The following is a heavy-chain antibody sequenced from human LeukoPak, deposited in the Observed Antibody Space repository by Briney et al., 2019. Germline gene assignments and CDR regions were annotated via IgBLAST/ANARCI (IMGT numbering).Heavy chain of an antibody. CDR1: GGSISSGGYY. J-gene: IGHJ4*02. CDR3: ARARRAGTTFGALGY. D-gene: IGHD1-7*01. Sequence: TSETLSLTCTVSGGSISSGGYYWSWIRQHPGKGLEWIGYIYYSGSTYYNPSLKSRVTISADTSKNQFSLKLSSVTAADTAVYYCARARRAGTTFGALGYWGQGTLVTVSS. V-gene: IGHV4-31*03. CDR2: IYYSGST.